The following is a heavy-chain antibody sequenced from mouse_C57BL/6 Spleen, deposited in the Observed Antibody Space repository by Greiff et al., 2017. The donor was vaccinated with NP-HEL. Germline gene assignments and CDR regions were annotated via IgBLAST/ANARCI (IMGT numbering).Heavy chain of an antibody. Sequence: QVQLQQSDAELVKPGASVTLSCKASGYTFTDHTIHWMKQRPEQGLEWIGYIYPRDGSTKYNEKFKGKATLTADKSSSTAYMELNSLTSEDSAVYFCARESDGPYYAMDYWGQGTSVTVSS. CDR1: GYTFTDHT. CDR3: ARESDGPYYAMDY. CDR2: IYPRDGST. D-gene: IGHD2-3*01. J-gene: IGHJ4*01. V-gene: IGHV1-78*01.